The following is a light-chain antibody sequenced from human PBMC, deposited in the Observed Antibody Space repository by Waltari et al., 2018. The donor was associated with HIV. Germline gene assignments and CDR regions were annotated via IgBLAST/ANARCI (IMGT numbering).Light chain of an antibody. CDR3: QQLKSYPLT. Sequence: DIQLTQSPSFLSASVGDRVTITCRASQGISNSLAWYQQKPGKAPNLLIYAASTLHSGVPSRFSGSGSGTEFSLTISSLQPEDFATYYRQQLKSYPLTFGPVTEVDIK. V-gene: IGKV1-9*01. CDR2: AAS. J-gene: IGKJ3*01. CDR1: QGISNS.